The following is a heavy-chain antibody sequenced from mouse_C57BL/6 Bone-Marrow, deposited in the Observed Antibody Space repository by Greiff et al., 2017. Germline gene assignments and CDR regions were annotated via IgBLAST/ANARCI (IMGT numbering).Heavy chain of an antibody. CDR1: GFSLPSYG. J-gene: IGHJ4*01. D-gene: IGHD2-14*01. V-gene: IGHV2-6-1*01. Sequence: VKLQQSGPGLVAPSQSLSITCTVSGFSLPSYGVHWVRQPPGKGLEWLVVIWSDGSTTYNSALKSRLSISKDNSKSQVFLKMNSLQTDDTAMYYCARHRYYRNARDYWGQGTSVTVSS. CDR2: IWSDGST. CDR3: ARHRYYRNARDY.